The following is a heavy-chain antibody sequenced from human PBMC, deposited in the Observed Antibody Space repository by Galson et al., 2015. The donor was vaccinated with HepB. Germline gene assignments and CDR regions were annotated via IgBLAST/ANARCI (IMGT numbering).Heavy chain of an antibody. CDR2: INPSGGST. J-gene: IGHJ4*02. Sequence: SCKASGYTFTSYYMHWVRPAPGQGLEWMGIINPSGGSTSYAQKLQGRVTMTRDTSTSTVYMELSSLRSEDTAVYYCARAPDYGSGSYYNVWPYDFDYWGQGTLVTVSS. CDR3: ARAPDYGSGSYYNVWPYDFDY. V-gene: IGHV1-46*04. CDR1: GYTFTSYY. D-gene: IGHD3-10*01.